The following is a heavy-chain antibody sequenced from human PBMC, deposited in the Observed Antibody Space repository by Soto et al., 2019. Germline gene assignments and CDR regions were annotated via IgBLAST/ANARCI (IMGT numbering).Heavy chain of an antibody. CDR1: GYTFTSYA. V-gene: IGHV1-3*05. Sequence: QVQLVQSGAEEKKPGASVKVSCKASGYTFTSYAMHWVRQAPGQRLEWMGWINAGNGNTKHSQKLQGRVTITRDTTASTAYMELSSLRSEDTAVYYCAKDVEAADYWGQGTLVTVSS. CDR2: INAGNGNT. CDR3: AKDVEAADY. J-gene: IGHJ4*02. D-gene: IGHD6-13*01.